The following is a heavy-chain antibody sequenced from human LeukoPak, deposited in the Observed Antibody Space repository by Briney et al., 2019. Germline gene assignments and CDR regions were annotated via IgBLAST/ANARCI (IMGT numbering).Heavy chain of an antibody. V-gene: IGHV3-30-3*01. CDR3: ARSFSRLDY. J-gene: IGHJ4*02. CDR2: ISYDGSNK. Sequence: PGGSLRLSCAASGFTFSSYAMHWVRQAPGKGLEWVAVISYDGSNKYYADSVKGRFTISRDNSKNTLYLQMNSLRAEDTAVYYCARSFSRLDYWGQGTLVTVSS. CDR1: GFTFSSYA.